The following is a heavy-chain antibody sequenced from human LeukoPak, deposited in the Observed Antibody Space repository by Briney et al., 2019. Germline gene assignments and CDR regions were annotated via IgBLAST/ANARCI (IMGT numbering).Heavy chain of an antibody. Sequence: GGSLRLSCAASTFTFSDYWMLWVRQAPGKGLVWVSRINSDGSGTRYADSVKGRFTISRGNAKNTLYLQMNSLTAEDTAVYYCARDLMVGSPFDSWGQGSLVTVSS. CDR2: INSDGSGT. D-gene: IGHD2-8*01. J-gene: IGHJ4*02. CDR1: TFTFSDYW. V-gene: IGHV3-74*01. CDR3: ARDLMVGSPFDS.